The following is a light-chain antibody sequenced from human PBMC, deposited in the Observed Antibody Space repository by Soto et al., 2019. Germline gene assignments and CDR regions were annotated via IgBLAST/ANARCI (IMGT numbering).Light chain of an antibody. V-gene: IGKV1-5*01. CDR3: KQFNSYPLT. Sequence: DIQMTQSPSTLSGSVGDRVTITCRASQTISSWLAWYQQKPGKAPKLLIYDASSLDSGVQSRFSGSRSGTDFTLTISSLQPEDFATYYCKQFNSYPLTFGGGTKVDIK. J-gene: IGKJ4*01. CDR2: DAS. CDR1: QTISSW.